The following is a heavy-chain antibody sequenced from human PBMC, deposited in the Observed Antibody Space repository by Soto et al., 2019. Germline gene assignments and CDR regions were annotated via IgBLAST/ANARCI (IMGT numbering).Heavy chain of an antibody. CDR3: ATWHEREHAFDV. CDR1: GLTISGKKY. Sequence: DVQLVESGGGLIQPGESLRLSCAAFGLTISGKKYVAWVRQAPGKGLEWVSALYDVDGSFYADSVTGRFTTSSDSSKTTGYRQMNDLRPDDTAVYYCATWHEREHAFDVWGQGTTVTISS. D-gene: IGHD1-1*01. CDR2: LYDVDGS. J-gene: IGHJ3*01. V-gene: IGHV3-53*01.